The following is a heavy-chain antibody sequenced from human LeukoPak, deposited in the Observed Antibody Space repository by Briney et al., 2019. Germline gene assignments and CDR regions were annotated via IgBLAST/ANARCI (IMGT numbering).Heavy chain of an antibody. D-gene: IGHD6-19*01. J-gene: IGHJ5*02. CDR1: GFTFSSYG. CDR3: ARQNRQSSGWLEWLDP. Sequence: GGSLRLSCAASGFTFSSYGMHWVRQPPGKGLEWVAFIRDDGKNQYYTDSVKGRFTISRDNSKNTLYLQMGSLRVEDTAVYYCARQNRQSSGWLEWLDPWGQGALVTVSS. V-gene: IGHV3-30*02. CDR2: IRDDGKNQ.